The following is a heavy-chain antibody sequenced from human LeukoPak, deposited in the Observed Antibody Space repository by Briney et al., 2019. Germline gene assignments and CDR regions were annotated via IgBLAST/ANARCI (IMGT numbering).Heavy chain of an antibody. D-gene: IGHD1-26*01. Sequence: GESLKISCKGSGYSFTSYWIGWVRPMPGKGLEWMGIIYPGDSDTRYSPSFQGQVTISADKSISTAYLQWSSLKASDTAMYYCARHFGSTLGCYYGMDVWGQGTTVTVSS. CDR3: ARHFGSTLGCYYGMDV. J-gene: IGHJ6*02. CDR2: IYPGDSDT. V-gene: IGHV5-51*01. CDR1: GYSFTSYW.